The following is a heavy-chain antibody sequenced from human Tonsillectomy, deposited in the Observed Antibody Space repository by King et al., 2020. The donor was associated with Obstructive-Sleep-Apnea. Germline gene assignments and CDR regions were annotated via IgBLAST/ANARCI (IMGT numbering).Heavy chain of an antibody. V-gene: IGHV4-59*08. CDR3: ASTYYYDSSGYYPSVGDAFDI. CDR1: GGSISSYY. J-gene: IGHJ3*02. CDR2: IYYSGST. Sequence: VPLQESGPGLVKPSETLSLTCTVSGGSISSYYWSWIRQPPGKGLEWIGYIYYSGSTNYNPSLKGRVTISVDTSKNQFSLKLSSVTAADTAVYYCASTYYYDSSGYYPSVGDAFDIWGQGTMVTVSS. D-gene: IGHD3-22*01.